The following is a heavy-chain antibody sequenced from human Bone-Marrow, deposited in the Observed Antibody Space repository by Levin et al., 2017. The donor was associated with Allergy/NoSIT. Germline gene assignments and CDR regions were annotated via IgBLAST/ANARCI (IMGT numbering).Heavy chain of an antibody. Sequence: GGSLRLSCAASGFTFSNAWMSWVRQAPGKGLEWVGRIKSKTDGGTTDYAAPVKGRFTISRDDSKNTLYLQMNSLKTEDTAVYYCTTVGLRYFDWLLSLYYYYMDGWGKGTTVTVSS. CDR1: GFTFSNAW. J-gene: IGHJ6*03. V-gene: IGHV3-15*01. D-gene: IGHD3-9*01. CDR3: TTVGLRYFDWLLSLYYYYMDG. CDR2: IKSKTDGGTT.